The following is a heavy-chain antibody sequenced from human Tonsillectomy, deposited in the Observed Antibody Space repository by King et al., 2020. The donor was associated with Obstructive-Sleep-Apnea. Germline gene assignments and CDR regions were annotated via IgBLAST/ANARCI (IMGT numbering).Heavy chain of an antibody. V-gene: IGHV3-48*04. D-gene: IGHD4-17*01. Sequence: VQLVESGGGLVQPGGSLRLSCAASGFTFSIYSMDWVRQAPGRGLEWVAYISSSRSTLYSADSVKGRFTICRDNAKNSLYLHMNSLRAEETAVYYCARDKALSDTYGFNYDCWGQGTLVTVSS. CDR2: ISSSRSTL. CDR3: ARDKALSDTYGFNYDC. CDR1: GFTFSIYS. J-gene: IGHJ4*02.